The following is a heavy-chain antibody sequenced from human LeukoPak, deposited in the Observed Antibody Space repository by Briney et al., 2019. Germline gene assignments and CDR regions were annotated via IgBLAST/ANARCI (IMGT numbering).Heavy chain of an antibody. Sequence: SVKVSCKASGGTFSSYAISWVRQAPGQGLEWMGGIITIFGTANYAQKFQGRVTIIADESTSTAYMELSSLRSEDTAVYYCARGVVGATTGAYSFDYWGRGTLVTVFS. J-gene: IGHJ4*02. V-gene: IGHV1-69*13. CDR3: ARGVVGATTGAYSFDY. CDR1: GGTFSSYA. CDR2: IITIFGTA. D-gene: IGHD1-26*01.